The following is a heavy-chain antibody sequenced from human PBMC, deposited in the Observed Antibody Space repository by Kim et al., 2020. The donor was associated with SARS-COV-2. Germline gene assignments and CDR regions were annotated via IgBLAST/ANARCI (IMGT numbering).Heavy chain of an antibody. CDR1: GFTFSDYY. CDR3: ARVWGYYYVLDY. V-gene: IGHV3-11*06. CDR2: ISSSSYT. D-gene: IGHD3-22*01. J-gene: IGHJ4*02. Sequence: GGSLRLSCAASGFTFSDYYMSWIRQAPGKGLEWVSYISSSSYTNYADSVKGRFTISRDNAKNSLYLQMNSLRAEDTAVYYCARVWGYYYVLDYWGQGTLVTVSS.